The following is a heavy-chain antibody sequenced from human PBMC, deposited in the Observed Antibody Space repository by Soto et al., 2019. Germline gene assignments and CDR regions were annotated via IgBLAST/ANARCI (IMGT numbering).Heavy chain of an antibody. D-gene: IGHD2-15*01. J-gene: IGHJ6*02. Sequence: QVQLVESGGGVVQPGRSLRLSCAASGFTFRSYAMHWVRKAPGKGLECVAVIAYDGSNKFYRDYVRGRFTISRDNSENTLYLQINSLRYEDTAVYYCARGDREDIAVVIGVRPGEYGVDVWGQGTTVTVSS. V-gene: IGHV3-30-3*01. CDR1: GFTFRSYA. CDR2: IAYDGSNK. CDR3: ARGDREDIAVVIGVRPGEYGVDV.